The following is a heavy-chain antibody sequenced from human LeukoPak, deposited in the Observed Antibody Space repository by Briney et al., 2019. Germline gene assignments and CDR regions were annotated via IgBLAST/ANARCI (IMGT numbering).Heavy chain of an antibody. CDR3: ARPISSGSIDY. J-gene: IGHJ4*02. D-gene: IGHD6-19*01. CDR1: GFTFCTYW. Sequence: PGGSLRLSCAASGFTFCTYWMHWGRQGPGKGLLWVSRITTDGSSTKYADSVKGRFTISRDNAKNTLYLQMNSLRAEDTAVYYCARPISSGSIDYWGQGTLVIVSS. V-gene: IGHV3-74*03. CDR2: ITTDGSST.